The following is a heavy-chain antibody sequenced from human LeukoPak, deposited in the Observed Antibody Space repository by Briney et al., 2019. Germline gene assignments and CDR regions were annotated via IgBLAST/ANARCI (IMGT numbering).Heavy chain of an antibody. J-gene: IGHJ4*02. Sequence: SETLSLTCTVSGGSISRYYWSWIRQPAGKGLEWIGRIYTSGSTNYNPSLKSRVTMSVDTSKNQFSLKLSSVTAADMAVYYCARGRIYYDSTGYYYWGQGTLVTVSS. V-gene: IGHV4-4*07. CDR2: IYTSGST. CDR3: ARGRIYYDSTGYYY. D-gene: IGHD3-22*01. CDR1: GGSISRYY.